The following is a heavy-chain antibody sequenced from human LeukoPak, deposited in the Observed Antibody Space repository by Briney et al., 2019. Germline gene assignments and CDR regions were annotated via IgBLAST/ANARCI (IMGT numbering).Heavy chain of an antibody. D-gene: IGHD3-10*01. V-gene: IGHV3-66*02. J-gene: IGHJ5*02. CDR1: GFTVSNDY. CDR3: ARDRAGAQSWVALDP. CDR2: IYGDGTT. Sequence: PGGSLRLSCAASGFTVSNDYMAWVRQAPGRGLEWVSLIYGDGTTFYTDSVKGRFTTSRDNFKNTLYLQMSSLRPEDTALYYCARDRAGAQSWVALDPWGQRTLVTVSS.